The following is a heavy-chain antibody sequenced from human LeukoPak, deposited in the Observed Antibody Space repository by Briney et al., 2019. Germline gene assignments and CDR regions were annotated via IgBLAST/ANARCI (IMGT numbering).Heavy chain of an antibody. CDR2: INPNSGGT. CDR3: ARELLPAVTEGWFDP. CDR1: GYNFTNYA. D-gene: IGHD2-2*01. J-gene: IGHJ5*02. V-gene: IGHV1-2*02. Sequence: GASVKVSCKASGYNFTNYALNWVRQAPGQGLEWMGWINPNSGGTKYAQKFQGRVTMTRDTSISTAYMELSSLTSDDTAVYYCARELLPAVTEGWFDPWGQGTLVTVSS.